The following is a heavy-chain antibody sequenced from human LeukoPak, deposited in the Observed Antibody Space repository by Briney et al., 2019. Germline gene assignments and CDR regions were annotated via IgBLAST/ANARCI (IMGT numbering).Heavy chain of an antibody. CDR3: AKGAASSWSDH. CDR2: ISSTGDYI. Sequence: GGSLRLSCAASGFTFSSYAMTWVRQAPGKGLEWVSSISSTGDYIYYADSVKGRFAISRDNFKNTLYLQLNSLRADDTALYYCAKGAASSWSDHWGQGTQVTVSS. D-gene: IGHD2-15*01. CDR1: GFTFSSYA. V-gene: IGHV3-23*01. J-gene: IGHJ5*02.